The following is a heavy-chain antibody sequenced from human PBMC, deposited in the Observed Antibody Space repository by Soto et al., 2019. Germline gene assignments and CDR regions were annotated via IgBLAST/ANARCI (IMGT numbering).Heavy chain of an antibody. J-gene: IGHJ3*02. D-gene: IGHD4-4*01. V-gene: IGHV3-13*01. CDR2: IGTAGDT. Sequence: GGSLRLSCVASGLIFSNNDMHWVRQPIGKGLEWVAVIGTAGDTYYSGSVKGRFTITRENAKNSVFLQMNSVRAGDTAVYYCARAQTTVTLEDAFDIWGQGTMVTVSS. CDR3: ARAQTTVTLEDAFDI. CDR1: GLIFSNND.